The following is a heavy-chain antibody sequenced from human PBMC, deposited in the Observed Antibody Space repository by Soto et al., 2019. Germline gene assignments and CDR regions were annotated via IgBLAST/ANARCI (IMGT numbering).Heavy chain of an antibody. CDR2: INHSGST. Sequence: SETMSLTYAVFGGSFSDYDWSWIRQTPGKGLEWIGEINHSGSTNYNPSHKSRVTISVDTSKNQFSLKLTSVTASDTAVYYCARDKITGLFDYWGQGTLVTVSS. V-gene: IGHV4-34*01. CDR3: ARDKITGLFDY. D-gene: IGHD2-8*02. CDR1: GGSFSDYD. J-gene: IGHJ4*02.